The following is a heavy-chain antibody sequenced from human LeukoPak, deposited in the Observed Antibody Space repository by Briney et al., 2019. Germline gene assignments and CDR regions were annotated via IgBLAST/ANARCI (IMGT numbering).Heavy chain of an antibody. CDR2: IIPILGIT. CDR1: GGTFSSYA. Sequence: SVKVSCKASGGTFSSYAISWVRQAPGQGLEWMGRIIPILGITNYAQKFQGRVTITADKSTSTAYMELSSLRSEDTAVYYCARGHRYSSGWYDYWGQGTLVTVSS. D-gene: IGHD6-19*01. V-gene: IGHV1-69*04. J-gene: IGHJ4*02. CDR3: ARGHRYSSGWYDY.